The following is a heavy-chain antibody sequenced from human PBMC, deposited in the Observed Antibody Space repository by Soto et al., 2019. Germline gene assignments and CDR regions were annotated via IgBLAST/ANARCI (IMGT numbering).Heavy chain of an antibody. CDR3: ARVQYCSSTSCYIEVVDGMDV. V-gene: IGHV1-18*01. CDR2: ISAYNGNT. D-gene: IGHD2-2*02. J-gene: IGHJ6*02. Sequence: GASVKVSCKASGYTFTSYGISWVRQAPGQGLEWMGWISAYNGNTNYAQKLQGRVTMTTDTSTSTAYMELRSLRSDDTAVYYCARVQYCSSTSCYIEVVDGMDVWGQGTTVTVSS. CDR1: GYTFTSYG.